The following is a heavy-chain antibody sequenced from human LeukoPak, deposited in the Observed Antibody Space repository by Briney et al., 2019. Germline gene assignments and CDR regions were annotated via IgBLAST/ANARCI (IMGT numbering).Heavy chain of an antibody. CDR2: ISAHYGNT. Sequence: GASVKVSCKASGYIFTRYGISWVRQAPGQGLEWMGWISAHYGNTNYAQKFQGRVTITTDESTSTAYMELSSLRSEDTAVYYCARDSADIVVVPAAMRRFDYWGQGTLVTVSS. CDR1: GYIFTRYG. J-gene: IGHJ4*02. D-gene: IGHD2-2*01. CDR3: ARDSADIVVVPAAMRRFDY. V-gene: IGHV1-18*04.